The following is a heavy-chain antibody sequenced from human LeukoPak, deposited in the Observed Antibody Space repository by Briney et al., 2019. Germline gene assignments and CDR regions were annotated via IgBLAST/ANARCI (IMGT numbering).Heavy chain of an antibody. V-gene: IGHV3-74*01. Sequence: PGGSLRLSCAASGFTFSSYWMHWVRQAPGKGLVWVSRINPDGSSTSYADSVKGRFTISRDSAKNTLYLQMNSLRAEDTAVYYCARFKVTVTSIPWGQGTLVTVSS. CDR2: INPDGSST. CDR1: GFTFSSYW. D-gene: IGHD4-11*01. J-gene: IGHJ5*02. CDR3: ARFKVTVTSIP.